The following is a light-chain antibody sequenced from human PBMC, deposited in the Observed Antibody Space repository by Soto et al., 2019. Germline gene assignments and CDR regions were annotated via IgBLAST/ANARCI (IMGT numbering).Light chain of an antibody. CDR3: QQYNSYSFT. CDR2: KAS. V-gene: IGKV1-5*03. J-gene: IGKJ5*01. Sequence: DIQMTQSPSTLSASVGDRVTINCRASQSISSWLAWYQQKPGKAPKLLIYKASSLESGVPSRFSGSGSGTELTLTISSLQPDDFATYYCQQYNSYSFTFGQGTRLEIK. CDR1: QSISSW.